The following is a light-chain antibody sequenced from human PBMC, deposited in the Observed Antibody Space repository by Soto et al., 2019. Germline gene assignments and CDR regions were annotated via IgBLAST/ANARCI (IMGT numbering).Light chain of an antibody. CDR3: AAWDDSLSAPV. CDR2: EVS. J-gene: IGLJ3*02. Sequence: QSALTQPASVSGSPGQSITISCTGTSSDVGGYNYVSWYQQQSGKAPKLMIHEVSNRPSGVSNRFSGSKSGNTASLTISGLQAEDEADYYCAAWDDSLSAPVFGGGTKVTVL. CDR1: SSDVGGYNY. V-gene: IGLV2-14*01.